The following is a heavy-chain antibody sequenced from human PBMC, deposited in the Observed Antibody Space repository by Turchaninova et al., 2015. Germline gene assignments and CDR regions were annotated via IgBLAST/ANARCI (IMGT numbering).Heavy chain of an antibody. D-gene: IGHD3-10*01. V-gene: IGHV4-38-2*02. CDR3: ARLAGDLDGSDI. Sequence: QVQLQESGPGLVKPSETLSLICSVSGYSISSGYYWGWIRQPPGKGLEWIGSMYHSWTTYYTPSLKSRVTLSLDTSKNQFPLNLSFVTAADTAVYYCARLAGDLDGSDIWGQGTMVTVSS. CDR1: GYSISSGYY. J-gene: IGHJ3*02. CDR2: MYHSWTT.